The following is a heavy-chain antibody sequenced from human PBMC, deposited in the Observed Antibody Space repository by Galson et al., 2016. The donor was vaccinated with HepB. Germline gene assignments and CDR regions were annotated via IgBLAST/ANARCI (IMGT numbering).Heavy chain of an antibody. Sequence: SLRLSCAASGFTFNDYAMHWVRQAPGKGLEWVSLISADGGNIYYTDSVKGRFTISRDNSKDSLYLQMNSLRTEDTALYYCAKSPQHCSTSSCYIDYWGQGTLVSVSS. V-gene: IGHV3-43*02. CDR2: ISADGGNI. CDR3: AKSPQHCSTSSCYIDY. J-gene: IGHJ4*02. CDR1: GFTFNDYA. D-gene: IGHD2-2*02.